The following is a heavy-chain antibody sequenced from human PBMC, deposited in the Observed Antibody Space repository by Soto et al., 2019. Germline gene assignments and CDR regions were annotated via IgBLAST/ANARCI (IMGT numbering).Heavy chain of an antibody. V-gene: IGHV3-33*01. CDR1: GFTFSSYG. J-gene: IGHJ4*02. Sequence: QVQLVESGGGVVQPGRSLRLSCAASGFTFSSYGMHWVRQAPGKGLEWVAVIWYDGSNNYYADSVKGRFTISRDNSKNTLYLQMNSLRAEDTAVYYCAREGSLAATDSPHFDYWGQGTLVTVSS. CDR3: AREGSLAATDSPHFDY. D-gene: IGHD6-19*01. CDR2: IWYDGSNN.